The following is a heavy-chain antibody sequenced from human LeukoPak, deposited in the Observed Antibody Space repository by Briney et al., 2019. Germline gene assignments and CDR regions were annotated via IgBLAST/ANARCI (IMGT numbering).Heavy chain of an antibody. CDR3: ASGYCSSTSCYAKGVFDY. J-gene: IGHJ4*02. Sequence: ASVKVSCKASGGTFSSYAISWMRQAPGQGLEWMGGIIPIFGTANYAQKFQGRVTITADKSTSTAYMELSSLRSEDTAVYYCASGYCSSTSCYAKGVFDYWGQGTLVTVSS. CDR2: IIPIFGTA. D-gene: IGHD2-2*03. V-gene: IGHV1-69*06. CDR1: GGTFSSYA.